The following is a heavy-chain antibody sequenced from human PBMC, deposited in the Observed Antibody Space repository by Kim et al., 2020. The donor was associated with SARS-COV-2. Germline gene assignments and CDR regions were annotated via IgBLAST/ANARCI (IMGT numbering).Heavy chain of an antibody. D-gene: IGHD3-3*01. J-gene: IGHJ4*02. CDR1: GFTFSSYG. CDR3: AKDGEYYDFWSGYYTLLYYFDS. CDR2: ISYDGSNK. Sequence: GGSLRLSCAASGFTFSSYGMHWVRQAPGKGLEWVAVISYDGSNKYYADSVKGRFTISRDNSKNTLYLQMNSLRAEDTAVYYCAKDGEYYDFWSGYYTLLYYFDSWGQGTLVTVSS. V-gene: IGHV3-30*18.